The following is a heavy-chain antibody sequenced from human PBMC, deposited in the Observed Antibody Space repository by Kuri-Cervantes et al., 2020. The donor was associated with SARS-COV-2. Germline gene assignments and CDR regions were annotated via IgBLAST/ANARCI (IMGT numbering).Heavy chain of an antibody. CDR2: IKQDGSEK. CDR3: ARDPRNLAIFGVVIKGYYYYGMDV. J-gene: IGHJ6*02. Sequence: GESLKISCAASGFTFSSYSMNWVRQAPGKGLEWVANIKQDGSEKYYVDSVKGRFTISRDNAKNSLYLQMNSLRAEDTAVYYCARDPRNLAIFGVVIKGYYYYGMDVWGQGTTVTVSS. CDR1: GFTFSSYS. D-gene: IGHD3-3*01. V-gene: IGHV3-7*05.